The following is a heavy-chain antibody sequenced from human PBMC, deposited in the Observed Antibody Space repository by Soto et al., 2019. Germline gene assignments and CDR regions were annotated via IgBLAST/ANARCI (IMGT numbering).Heavy chain of an antibody. CDR3: ARLTGGGYSYGPKVDY. CDR2: IYYSGST. D-gene: IGHD5-18*01. CDR1: GGSISSSSYY. Sequence: SETLSLTCTVSGGSISSSSYYWGWIRQPPGKGLEWIGSIYYSGSTYYNPSLKSRVTISVDTSKNQFSLKLSSVTAADTAVYYCARLTGGGYSYGPKVDYWGQGTLVTVSS. V-gene: IGHV4-39*01. J-gene: IGHJ4*02.